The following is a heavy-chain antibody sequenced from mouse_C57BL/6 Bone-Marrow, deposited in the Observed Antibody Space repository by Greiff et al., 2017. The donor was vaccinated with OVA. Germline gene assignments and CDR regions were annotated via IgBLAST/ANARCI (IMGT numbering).Heavy chain of an antibody. CDR1: GYTFTSYW. V-gene: IGHV1-5*01. Sequence: VQLQQSGTVLARPGASVKMSCKTSGYTFTSYWMHWVKQRPGQGLEWRGAIYPGNSDTSYNQKFKGKANLTAVTSASTAYMELSSLTNEDSAVYYCTITTVNWYFDVWGTGTTVTVSS. J-gene: IGHJ1*03. CDR2: IYPGNSDT. D-gene: IGHD1-1*01. CDR3: TITTVNWYFDV.